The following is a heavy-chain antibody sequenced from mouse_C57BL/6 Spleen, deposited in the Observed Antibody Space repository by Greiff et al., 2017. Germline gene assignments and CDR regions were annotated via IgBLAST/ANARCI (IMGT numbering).Heavy chain of an antibody. V-gene: IGHV5-17*01. CDR2: ISSGSSTI. CDR3: ARPGYYGSILYFDY. D-gene: IGHD1-1*01. Sequence: EVQRVESGGGLVKPGGSLKLSCAASGFTFSDYGMHWVRQAPEKGLEWVAYISSGSSTIYYADTVKGRFTISRDNAKNTLFLQMTSLRSEDTAMYYCARPGYYGSILYFDYWGQGTTLTVSS. CDR1: GFTFSDYG. J-gene: IGHJ2*01.